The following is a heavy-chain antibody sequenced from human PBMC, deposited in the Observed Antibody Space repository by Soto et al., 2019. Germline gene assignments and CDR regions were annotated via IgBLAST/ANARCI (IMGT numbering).Heavy chain of an antibody. CDR2: ISSNGIGT. CDR3: ARRARADYYYMDV. Sequence: EVQLVESGGGLAQPGGSLRLSCAASGFTFSSDAIDWVRQAPGKGLEYVSGISSNGIGTYYASSVKGRFTISRDNSRDTVYLQTDSLRPEDMAVYYCARRARADYYYMDVWGKGTTVTVS. D-gene: IGHD6-6*01. CDR1: GFTFSSDA. J-gene: IGHJ6*03. V-gene: IGHV3-64*01.